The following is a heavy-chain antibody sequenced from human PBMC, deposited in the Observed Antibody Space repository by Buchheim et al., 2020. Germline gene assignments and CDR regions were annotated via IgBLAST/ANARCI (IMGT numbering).Heavy chain of an antibody. CDR3: ARGSPGGLGLYYFDY. J-gene: IGHJ4*02. V-gene: IGHV4-34*01. Sequence: QVQLQQWGAGLLKPSETLSLTCAVYGGSFSGYYWSWIRQPPGKGLEWIGEINHSGSTNYNPSLKSRVTISVDTSKNQFSLKLSSVTAADTAVYYCARGSPGGLGLYYFDYWGQGTL. D-gene: IGHD3-16*01. CDR1: GGSFSGYY. CDR2: INHSGST.